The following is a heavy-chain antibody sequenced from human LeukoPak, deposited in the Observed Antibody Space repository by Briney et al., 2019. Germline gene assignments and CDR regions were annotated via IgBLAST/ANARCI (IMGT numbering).Heavy chain of an antibody. CDR1: GFTISSYS. V-gene: IGHV3-48*01. D-gene: IGHD6-19*01. J-gene: IGHJ3*02. CDR2: ISSSSSTI. Sequence: GGSLRLSCAASGFTISSYSMNWVRQAPGKGLEWVSYISSSSSTIYYADSVKGRFTISRDNAKNSLYLQMKSLRAEDTAVYYCARDLGIAVRDAFDIWGQGTMVTVSS. CDR3: ARDLGIAVRDAFDI.